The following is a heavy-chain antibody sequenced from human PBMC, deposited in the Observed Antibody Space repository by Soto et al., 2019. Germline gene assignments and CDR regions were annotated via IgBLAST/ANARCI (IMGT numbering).Heavy chain of an antibody. CDR2: IYPGDSDT. J-gene: IGHJ4*01. CDR1: GYSFTSYW. CDR3: EGHGVWQQLDY. Sequence: GESLKISCKGSGYSFTSYWIGWGRQMPGKGLEWMGTIYPGDSDTRDSPSFQGQVTISASKTISTVYLQWSSLEASDTDLYSCEGHGVWQQLDYWGQGTLVTVSS. D-gene: IGHD6-13*01. V-gene: IGHV5-51*01.